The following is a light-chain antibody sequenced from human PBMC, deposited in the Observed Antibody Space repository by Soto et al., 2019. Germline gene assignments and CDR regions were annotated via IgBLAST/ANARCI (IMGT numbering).Light chain of an antibody. CDR2: DAS. V-gene: IGKV1-5*01. CDR3: QHYNSSWT. Sequence: VGDRSTITARASQSISSWLAWYQQQPGTAPKLLIYDASSLESGAPSSFGGGASATFFTLTISSLHPDVVASYYCQHYNSSWTFGQGTTVDIK. J-gene: IGKJ1*01. CDR1: QSISSW.